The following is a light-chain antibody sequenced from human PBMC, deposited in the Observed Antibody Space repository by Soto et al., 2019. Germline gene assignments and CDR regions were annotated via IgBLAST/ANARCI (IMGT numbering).Light chain of an antibody. CDR2: STN. V-gene: IGLV1-44*01. CDR1: SSNIGSNT. Sequence: QSVLTQPPSASGTPGQRVTISCSGSSSNIGSNTVNWYQHLPGTAPKLLIYSTNQRPSGVPDRFSGSKSGTSASLAISGLQSEDEADYYCAAWDDSLNGYVVFGGGTQLTVL. CDR3: AAWDDSLNGYVV. J-gene: IGLJ2*01.